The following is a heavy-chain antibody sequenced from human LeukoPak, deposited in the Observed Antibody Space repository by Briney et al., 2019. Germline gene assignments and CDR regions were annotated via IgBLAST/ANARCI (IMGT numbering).Heavy chain of an antibody. Sequence: GGSLRLSCAASGFTVSSNFLSWVRQAPGKGLEWVSSIDISGGSTYYADSVQGRFTISRDNSKNTLYLQMNSLRAEGTALYYCANEVRPNDYWGQGTLVTVSS. CDR1: GFTVSSNF. V-gene: IGHV3-23*01. J-gene: IGHJ4*02. D-gene: IGHD1-1*01. CDR3: ANEVRPNDY. CDR2: IDISGGST.